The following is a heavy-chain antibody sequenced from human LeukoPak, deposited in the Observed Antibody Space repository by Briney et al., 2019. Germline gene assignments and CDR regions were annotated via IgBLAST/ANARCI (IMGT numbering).Heavy chain of an antibody. Sequence: TGGSLRLSCAASGFPFTSYAMSWVRQAPGKGLEWVSSICGTGGNTYYADSVKGRFTISRDNSKNTLYLQMNSLRAEDTAVYYCAKYRGFGDSYDSWGQGTLVTVSS. CDR1: GFPFTSYA. D-gene: IGHD3-10*01. J-gene: IGHJ4*02. CDR3: AKYRGFGDSYDS. V-gene: IGHV3-23*01. CDR2: ICGTGGNT.